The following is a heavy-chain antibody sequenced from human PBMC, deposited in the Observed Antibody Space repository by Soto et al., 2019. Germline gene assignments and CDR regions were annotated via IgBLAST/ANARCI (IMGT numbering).Heavy chain of an antibody. J-gene: IGHJ4*02. CDR3: ARMDIVVVVAARALDY. CDR2: IWYDGSNK. D-gene: IGHD2-15*01. CDR1: GFTFSSYG. Sequence: GGSLRLSCAASGFTFSSYGMHWVRQAPGKGLEWVAVIWYDGSNKYYADSVKGRFTISRDNSKNTLYLQMNSLRAEDTAVYYCARMDIVVVVAARALDYWGQGTLVTVSS. V-gene: IGHV3-33*01.